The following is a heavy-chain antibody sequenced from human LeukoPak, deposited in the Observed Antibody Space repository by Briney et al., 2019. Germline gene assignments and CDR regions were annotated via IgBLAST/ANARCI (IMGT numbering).Heavy chain of an antibody. CDR3: ARASSGWYYFDY. D-gene: IGHD6-19*01. V-gene: IGHV4-59*01. CDR2: IYYSGST. J-gene: IGHJ4*02. CDR1: GGSISSYY. Sequence: SETLSLTCTVSGGSISSYYWSWIRQPPGKGLEWIGYIYYSGSTNYNPSLKSRVTISVDTSKNQFSLKLSSVTAADTAVYYCARASSGWYYFDYWGQGTLVTVSS.